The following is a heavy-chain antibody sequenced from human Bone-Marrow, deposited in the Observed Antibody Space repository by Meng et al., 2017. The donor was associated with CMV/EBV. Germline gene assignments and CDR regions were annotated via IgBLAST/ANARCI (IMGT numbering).Heavy chain of an antibody. CDR1: GWSFSGYY. Sequence: LPPPCAFYGWSFSGYYWSWIRQPPGRGLEWIGEIKHSGDTNYNPSLKSRVTISLDMSKNQFSLNLKSVTAADTAVYFCARDEEGILGHWGQGTLVTVSS. V-gene: IGHV4-34*01. CDR2: IKHSGDT. CDR3: ARDEEGILGH. J-gene: IGHJ4*02. D-gene: IGHD3-16*01.